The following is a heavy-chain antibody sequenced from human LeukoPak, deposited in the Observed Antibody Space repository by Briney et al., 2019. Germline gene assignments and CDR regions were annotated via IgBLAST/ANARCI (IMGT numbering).Heavy chain of an antibody. Sequence: PGGSLRLSCVGAGFTFSNYAMTWVRQAPGKELGWVSGISGSGDRTYYADSVKGRFTISGDNSKNTLYLQMNSLTDDDSAVYYCAKDRIPVAGRQDIWDYWGQGTLVTVSS. J-gene: IGHJ4*02. CDR3: AKDRIPVAGRQDIWDY. V-gene: IGHV3-23*01. CDR1: GFTFSNYA. CDR2: ISGSGDRT. D-gene: IGHD6-19*01.